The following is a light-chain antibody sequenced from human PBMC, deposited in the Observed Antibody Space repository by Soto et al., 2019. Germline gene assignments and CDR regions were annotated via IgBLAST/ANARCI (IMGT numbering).Light chain of an antibody. J-gene: IGLJ2*01. V-gene: IGLV2-14*01. CDR1: SSDIGSYHY. Sequence: QSALTQPASVSGSPGQSIAISCTGTSSDIGSYHYVSWYQHHPGKAPKLIIYEVSNRPSGVSDRFSGSKSGNTASLTISGLQAEDEADYYCSSYASRSTLVFGGGTKLTVL. CDR3: SSYASRSTLV. CDR2: EVS.